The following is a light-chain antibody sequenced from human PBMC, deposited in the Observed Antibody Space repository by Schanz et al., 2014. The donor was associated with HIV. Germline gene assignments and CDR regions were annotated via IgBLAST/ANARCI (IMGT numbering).Light chain of an antibody. CDR1: SSDIGSYQL. Sequence: QSALTQPASVSGSPGQSITISCTGTSSDIGSYQLVSWYQQVPGKAPKAIIYEVDKRPSGISPRFSASKSGSTASLTISGLQSEDEADYYCCSYATSSTYVFGTGTKLTVL. CDR3: CSYATSSTYV. CDR2: EVD. J-gene: IGLJ1*01. V-gene: IGLV2-23*02.